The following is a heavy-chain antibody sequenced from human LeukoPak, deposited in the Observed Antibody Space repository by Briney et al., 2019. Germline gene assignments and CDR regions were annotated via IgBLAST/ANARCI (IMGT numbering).Heavy chain of an antibody. D-gene: IGHD1-26*01. Sequence: ASVKVSCKASGYTFTGYYLHWVRRAPGQGLEWMGWINPDSGDTNYAQQFQGSVTMTRDTSISTAYMDLSGLRSDDTAVYYCARDLSGSYTSPFDYWGQGTLVTVSS. CDR2: INPDSGDT. CDR1: GYTFTGYY. V-gene: IGHV1-2*02. J-gene: IGHJ4*02. CDR3: ARDLSGSYTSPFDY.